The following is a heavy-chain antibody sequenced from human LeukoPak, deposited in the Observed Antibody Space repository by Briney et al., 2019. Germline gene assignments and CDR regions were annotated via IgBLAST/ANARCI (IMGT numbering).Heavy chain of an antibody. J-gene: IGHJ4*02. V-gene: IGHV3-48*04. Sequence: SGGSLRLSCAASGFTFSSYSMNWVRQAPGKGLEWVSYISSSSSTIYYADSVKGRFTISRDNAKNSLYLQMDSLRAEDAAVYYCARTSGESTAALRAPFDYWGQGTLATVSS. D-gene: IGHD6-6*01. CDR1: GFTFSSYS. CDR3: ARTSGESTAALRAPFDY. CDR2: ISSSSSTI.